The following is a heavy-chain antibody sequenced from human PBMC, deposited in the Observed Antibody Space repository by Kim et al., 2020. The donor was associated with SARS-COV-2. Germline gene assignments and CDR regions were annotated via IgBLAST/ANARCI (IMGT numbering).Heavy chain of an antibody. V-gene: IGHV4-39*01. D-gene: IGHD6-13*01. J-gene: IGHJ4*02. CDR2: IYYSGST. Sequence: SETLSLTCTVSGGSISSSSYYWGWIRQPPGKGLEWIGSIYYSGSTYYNPSLKSRVTISVDTSKNQFSLKLSSVTAADTAVYYCARRAQHLYSSIHFDYWGQGTLVTVSS. CDR1: GGSISSSSYY. CDR3: ARRAQHLYSSIHFDY.